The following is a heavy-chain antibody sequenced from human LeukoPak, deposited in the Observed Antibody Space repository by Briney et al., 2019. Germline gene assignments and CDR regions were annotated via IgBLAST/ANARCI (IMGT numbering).Heavy chain of an antibody. Sequence: GASVKVSCKASGYTFTGYYMHWVRQAPGQGLEWMGRIIPILGIANYAQKFQGRVTITADKSTSTAYMELSSLRSEDTAVYYCASGEVRYLFDYWGQGTLVTVSS. CDR3: ASGEVRYLFDY. V-gene: IGHV1-69*02. J-gene: IGHJ4*02. CDR1: GYTFTGYY. D-gene: IGHD3-16*01. CDR2: IIPILGIA.